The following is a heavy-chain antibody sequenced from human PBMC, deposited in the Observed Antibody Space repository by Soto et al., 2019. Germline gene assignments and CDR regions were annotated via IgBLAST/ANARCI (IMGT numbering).Heavy chain of an antibody. CDR3: ARDQGKGPDAFDI. J-gene: IGHJ3*02. V-gene: IGHV3-53*04. D-gene: IGHD3-10*01. CDR1: GFTVSSNY. Sequence: GGSLRLSCAASGFTVSSNYMSWVRQAPGKGLEWVSVIYSGGSTYYADSVKGRFTISRHNSKNTLYLQMNSLRAEDTAVYYCARDQGKGPDAFDIWGQGTMVTVSS. CDR2: IYSGGST.